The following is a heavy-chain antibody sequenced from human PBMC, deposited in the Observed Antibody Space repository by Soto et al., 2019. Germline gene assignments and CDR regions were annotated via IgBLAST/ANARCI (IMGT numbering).Heavy chain of an antibody. D-gene: IGHD1-1*01. CDR1: GFTFSSYW. CDR2: INSDGSST. CDR3: ARVEGGTLYHYYGMDV. J-gene: IGHJ6*02. V-gene: IGHV3-74*01. Sequence: AGGSLRLSCAASGFTFSSYWMHWVRQAPGKGLVWVSRINSDGSSTSYADSVKGRFTISRDNAKNTLYLQMNSLRAEDTAVYYCARVEGGTLYHYYGMDVWGQGTTVTVSS.